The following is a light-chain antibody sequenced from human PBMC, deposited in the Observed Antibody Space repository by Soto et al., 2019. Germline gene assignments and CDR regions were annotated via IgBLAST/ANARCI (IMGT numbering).Light chain of an antibody. J-gene: IGLJ2*01. CDR2: DVS. CDR1: SNDIGDYDY. Sequence: QSALTQPASVSGSPGQSITISCTGTSNDIGDYDYVSWYQHHPGKAPKLMIYDVSNRPSGVSNRFSGSKSGNTASLTISGLQAEDEADYYCSSYTTSNTWIFGGGTKVTVL. CDR3: SSYTTSNTWI. V-gene: IGLV2-14*03.